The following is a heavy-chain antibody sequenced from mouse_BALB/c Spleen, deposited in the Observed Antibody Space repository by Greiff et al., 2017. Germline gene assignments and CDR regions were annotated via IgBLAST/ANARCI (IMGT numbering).Heavy chain of an antibody. CDR3: ARWGDYDDY. J-gene: IGHJ2*01. Sequence: QVQLQQSGAELVRPGTSVKVSCKASGYAFSNYLIEWVKQRPGQGLEWIGAIDTSDSYTSYNQKFKGKATLTVDESSSTAYMQLSSLTSEDSAVYYCARWGDYDDYWGQGTTLTVSS. D-gene: IGHD2-4*01. CDR1: GYAFSNYL. CDR2: IDTSDSYT. V-gene: IGHV1-59*01.